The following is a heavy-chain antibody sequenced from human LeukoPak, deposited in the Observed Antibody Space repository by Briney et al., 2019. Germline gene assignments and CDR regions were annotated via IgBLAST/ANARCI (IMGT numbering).Heavy chain of an antibody. CDR1: GDTLTDYY. D-gene: IGHD3-3*02. CDR3: ARDISWSFDF. V-gene: IGHV1-2*02. J-gene: IGHJ4*02. CDR2: ISPNSGGT. Sequence: ASVKVSCKPSGDTLTDYYAHCVRQAPGQGLEWMGWISPNSGGTKYARKFQGRVNMTRDTSITTTYMELSKLRSDDTAVYYCARDISWSFDFWGQGTLVTVSS.